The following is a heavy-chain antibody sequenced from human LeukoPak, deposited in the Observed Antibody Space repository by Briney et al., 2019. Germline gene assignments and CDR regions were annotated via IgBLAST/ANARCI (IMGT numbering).Heavy chain of an antibody. J-gene: IGHJ3*02. D-gene: IGHD3-10*01. CDR1: GGSITNYY. Sequence: TSETLSLTCSVSGGSITNYYWSWIRQPPGKGLEWIGYIYYSGSTNYNPSLKSRVTISVDTSKNQFSLKLSSVTAADTAVYYCAREAITMVRGVILYPNAFDIWGQGTMVTVSS. V-gene: IGHV4-59*01. CDR3: AREAITMVRGVILYPNAFDI. CDR2: IYYSGST.